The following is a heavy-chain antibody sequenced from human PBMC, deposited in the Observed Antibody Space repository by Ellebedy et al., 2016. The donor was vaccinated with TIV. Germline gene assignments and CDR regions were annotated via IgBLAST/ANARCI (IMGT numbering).Heavy chain of an antibody. CDR3: AKGGGWLYYFDY. Sequence: PGGSLRLSCAASGFTFSSYAMSWVRQAPGKGLEWVSAISNSGDTTYNADSLKARFTISRDNSRNTLYLQVNSLRAEDTAVYYCAKGGGWLYYFDYWGHGTLVTVSS. J-gene: IGHJ4*01. CDR1: GFTFSSYA. CDR2: ISNSGDTT. D-gene: IGHD6-19*01. V-gene: IGHV3-23*01.